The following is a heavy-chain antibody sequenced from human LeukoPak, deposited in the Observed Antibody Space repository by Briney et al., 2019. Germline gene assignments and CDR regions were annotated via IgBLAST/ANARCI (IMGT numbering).Heavy chain of an antibody. CDR1: GFTFSDYW. CDR3: ARFKVTVTSIP. D-gene: IGHD4-11*01. Sequence: GGSLRLSCAASGFTFSDYWMHWLRQAPGKGLVWVSRINPDGSSASYADSVKGRFTISRDNAKNTLYLQMNSLRAEDTAVYYCARFKVTVTSIPWGQGTLVTVSS. J-gene: IGHJ5*02. V-gene: IGHV3-74*01. CDR2: INPDGSSA.